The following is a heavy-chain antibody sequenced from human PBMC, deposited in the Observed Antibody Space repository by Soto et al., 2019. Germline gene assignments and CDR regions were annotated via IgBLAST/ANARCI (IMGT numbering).Heavy chain of an antibody. CDR1: GYTFSTYG. CDR2: ITVSNGNT. V-gene: IGHV1-18*04. CDR3: ARSYSYGSYWYFDD. J-gene: IGHJ4*02. Sequence: ASVKVSCKASGYTFSTYGVSWVRQAPGQGLEWMGWITVSNGNTNYIDNLKGRVTMTTDTSTSTAYMELWRLRSDDTAVYYCARSYSYGSYWYFDDWGQGTLVTVS. D-gene: IGHD5-18*01.